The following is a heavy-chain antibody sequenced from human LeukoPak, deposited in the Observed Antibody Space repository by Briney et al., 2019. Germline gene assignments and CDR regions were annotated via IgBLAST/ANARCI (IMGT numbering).Heavy chain of an antibody. J-gene: IGHJ1*01. CDR2: ISHDGSEK. CDR3: TSWGDTTAEYFQR. Sequence: GGSLRLSCTASAFTFSDHWMHWVRQAPGKGLEWVAIISHDGSEKSYVDSVKGRFTISRDNAKNSLYLQMNSLRVEDTAVYYCTSWGDTTAEYFQRWGQGTLVTVSS. D-gene: IGHD2-21*02. V-gene: IGHV3-7*01. CDR1: AFTFSDHW.